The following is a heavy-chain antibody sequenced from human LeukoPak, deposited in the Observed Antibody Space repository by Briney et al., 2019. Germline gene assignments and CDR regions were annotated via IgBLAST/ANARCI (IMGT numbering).Heavy chain of an antibody. V-gene: IGHV3-23*01. CDR3: AKDGYYYGSGSSHADY. J-gene: IGHJ4*02. CDR2: ISGSGGST. D-gene: IGHD3-10*01. CDR1: GFTFDDYA. Sequence: GRSLRPSCAASGFTFDDYAMHWVRQAPGKGLEWVSAISGSGGSTYYADSVKGRFTISRDNSKNTLYLQMNSLRAEDTAVYYCAKDGYYYGSGSSHADYWGQGTLVTVSS.